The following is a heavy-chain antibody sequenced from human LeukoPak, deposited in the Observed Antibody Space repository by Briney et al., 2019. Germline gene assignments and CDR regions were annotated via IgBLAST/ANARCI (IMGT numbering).Heavy chain of an antibody. D-gene: IGHD2-2*02. CDR3: ARNLLGYCSSTSCYKSPYFDY. CDR2: INHSGST. CDR1: GGSFSGYY. V-gene: IGHV4-34*01. J-gene: IGHJ4*02. Sequence: PSETLSLTCAVYGGSFSGYYWSWLRQPPGKGLEWIGEINHSGSTNYNPSLKSRVTISVDTSKNQFSLKLSSVTAADTAVYYCARNLLGYCSSTSCYKSPYFDYWGQGTLVTVSS.